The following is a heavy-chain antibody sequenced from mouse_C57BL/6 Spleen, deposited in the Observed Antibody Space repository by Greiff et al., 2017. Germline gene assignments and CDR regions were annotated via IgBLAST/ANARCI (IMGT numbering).Heavy chain of an antibody. J-gene: IGHJ4*01. Sequence: QVQLQQPGAELVMPGASVKLSCKASGYTFTSYWMHWVKQRPGQGLEWIGEIDPSDSYTNYNQKFKGKSTLTVEKSSSTAYMQLSSLTSADSAVYYCARQGVTSMDYWGQGTSVTVSS. CDR2: IDPSDSYT. CDR3: ARQGVTSMDY. V-gene: IGHV1-69*01. CDR1: GYTFTSYW.